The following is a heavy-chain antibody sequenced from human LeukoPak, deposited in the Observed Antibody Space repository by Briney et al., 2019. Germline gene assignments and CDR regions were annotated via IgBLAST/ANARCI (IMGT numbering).Heavy chain of an antibody. CDR1: GGSFSGYY. J-gene: IGHJ4*02. D-gene: IGHD4-17*01. CDR2: INHSGST. CDR3: ARGTMTTVTYYFDY. V-gene: IGHV4-34*01. Sequence: SKTLSLTCAVYGGSFSGYYWSWIRQPPGKGLEWIGEINHSGSTNYNPSLKSRVTISVDTSKNQFSLKLSSVTAADTAVYYCARGTMTTVTYYFDYWGQGTLVTVSS.